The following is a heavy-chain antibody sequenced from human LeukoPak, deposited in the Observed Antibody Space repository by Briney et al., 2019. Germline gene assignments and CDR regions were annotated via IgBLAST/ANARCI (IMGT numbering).Heavy chain of an antibody. J-gene: IGHJ4*02. D-gene: IGHD6-25*01. CDR2: VYYGRSP. V-gene: IGHV4-39*02. Sequence: SETLSLTCTVSGDSISRSTYYWAWIRQPPGKGLEWIGSVYYGRSPYFNPSFESRATISVDTSKNHFSLKMSSVTAADTAVYYCARSSGTGTFSYWGQGTLVTVSS. CDR1: GDSISRSTYY. CDR3: ARSSGTGTFSY.